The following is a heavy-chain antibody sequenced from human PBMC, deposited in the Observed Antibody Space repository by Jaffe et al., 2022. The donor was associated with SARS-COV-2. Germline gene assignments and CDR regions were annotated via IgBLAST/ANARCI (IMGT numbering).Heavy chain of an antibody. V-gene: IGHV3-30*18. D-gene: IGHD1-26*01. CDR1: GFTFSSYG. J-gene: IGHJ6*02. CDR2: ISYDGSNK. CDR3: AKGVQWELPIYYYYGMDV. Sequence: QVQLVESGGGVVQPGRSLRLSCAASGFTFSSYGMHWVRQAPGKGLEWVAVISYDGSNKYYADSVKGRFTISRDNSKNTLYLQMNSLRAEDTAVYYCAKGVQWELPIYYYYGMDVWGQGTTVTVSS.